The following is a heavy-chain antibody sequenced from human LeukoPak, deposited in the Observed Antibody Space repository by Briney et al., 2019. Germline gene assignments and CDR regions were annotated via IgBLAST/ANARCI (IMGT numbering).Heavy chain of an antibody. V-gene: IGHV4-34*01. J-gene: IGHJ6*03. CDR2: INHSGST. D-gene: IGHD5-18*01. CDR1: GGSFSGYY. Sequence: SETLSLTCAVYGGSFSGYYWSWIRQPPGKGLEWIGEINHSGSTNYNPSLKSRVTMSVDTSKNQFSLKLSSVTAADTAVYYCARELYSYGFYYYYMDVWGKGTTVTISS. CDR3: ARELYSYGFYYYYMDV.